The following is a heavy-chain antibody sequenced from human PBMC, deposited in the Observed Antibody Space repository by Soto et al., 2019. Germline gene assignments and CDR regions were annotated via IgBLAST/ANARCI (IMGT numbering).Heavy chain of an antibody. CDR1: GFTFSSYW. CDR2: KKQDGSEK. Sequence: GGSLRLSCAASGFTFSSYWMSWVRQAPGKGLEWVANKKQDGSEKYYVDSLKGRFTSSRDNAKNSLYLQMNSLRAEDTAVYYCARCVVVASYYYYYMDVWGKGTTVTVSS. J-gene: IGHJ6*03. D-gene: IGHD2-2*01. V-gene: IGHV3-7*01. CDR3: ARCVVVASYYYYYMDV.